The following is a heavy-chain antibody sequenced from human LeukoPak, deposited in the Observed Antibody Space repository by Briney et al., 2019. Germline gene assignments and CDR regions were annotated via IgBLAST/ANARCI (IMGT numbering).Heavy chain of an antibody. CDR3: ARGYCSGGSCYPFDY. CDR1: GYSFTTYW. Sequence: GESLKISCKGSGYSFTTYWIAWVRQMPGKGLEWMGIIYPGDSDTRYSPSFQGQVTISADKSISTAYLQWSSLKASDTAMYYCARGYCSGGSCYPFDYWGQGTLVTVSS. V-gene: IGHV5-51*01. J-gene: IGHJ4*02. CDR2: IYPGDSDT. D-gene: IGHD2-15*01.